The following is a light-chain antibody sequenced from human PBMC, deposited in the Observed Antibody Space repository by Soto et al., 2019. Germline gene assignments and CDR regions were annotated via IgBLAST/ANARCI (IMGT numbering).Light chain of an antibody. CDR3: CSYGGSLYV. J-gene: IGLJ1*01. Sequence: QSALTQPASVSGSPGQSITISCTGTSSDIGHYDYVSWYQHHPGKAPKLMIYDVSKRPSGVPDRFSGSKSGNTASLTISGLQAEDEADYYCCSYGGSLYVFGTGTKVTVL. V-gene: IGLV2-11*01. CDR1: SSDIGHYDY. CDR2: DVS.